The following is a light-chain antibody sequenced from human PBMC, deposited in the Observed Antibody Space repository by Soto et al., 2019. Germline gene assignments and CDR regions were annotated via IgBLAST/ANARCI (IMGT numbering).Light chain of an antibody. CDR3: SSYTSSSTLV. Sequence: QPVLTQPASVSGSPGQSITISCTGTSSDVGGYNYVSRYQQHPGKAPKVMIYEVSNRPSGVSNRFSGSKSGNTASLTISGLQAEDEADYYCSSYTSSSTLVFGGGTKLTVL. CDR2: EVS. CDR1: SSDVGGYNY. V-gene: IGLV2-14*01. J-gene: IGLJ2*01.